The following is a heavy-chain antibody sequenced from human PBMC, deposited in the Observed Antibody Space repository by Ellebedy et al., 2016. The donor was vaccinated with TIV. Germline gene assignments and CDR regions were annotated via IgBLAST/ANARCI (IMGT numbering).Heavy chain of an antibody. J-gene: IGHJ3*02. CDR1: GGSISSGGYY. Sequence: SETLSLXCTVSGGSISSGGYYWSWIRQHPGKGLEWIGYIYYSGSTYYNPSLKSRVTISVDTSKNQFSLKLSSVTAADTAVYYCARESVHYDHHAFDIWGQGTMVTVSP. CDR2: IYYSGST. D-gene: IGHD3-22*01. CDR3: ARESVHYDHHAFDI. V-gene: IGHV4-31*03.